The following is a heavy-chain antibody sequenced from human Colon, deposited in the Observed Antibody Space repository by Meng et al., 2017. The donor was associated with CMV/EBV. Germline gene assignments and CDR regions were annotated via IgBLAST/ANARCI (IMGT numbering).Heavy chain of an antibody. CDR3: ARDKVAVAGNGGQNYYYYYGMDV. Sequence: GESRKISGVASGFTFDKYVMTWVRQAPGKGLEWVSGISGSGSSRYYADSVKGRHTISRDNSKNTLYLQMNGLGAGDTGVYYCARDKVAVAGNGGQNYYYYYGMDVWGQGTTVTVSS. CDR2: ISGSGSSR. J-gene: IGHJ6*02. D-gene: IGHD6-19*01. CDR1: GFTFDKYV. V-gene: IGHV3-23*01.